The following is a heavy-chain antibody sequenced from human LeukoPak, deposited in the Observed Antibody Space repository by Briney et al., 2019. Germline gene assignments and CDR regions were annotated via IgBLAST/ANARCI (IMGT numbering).Heavy chain of an antibody. V-gene: IGHV3-23*01. CDR2: ISGSGGGT. J-gene: IGHJ4*02. D-gene: IGHD6-19*01. CDR3: AKTTTGYSSGRYPGWPVDY. CDR1: GFTFSSYA. Sequence: GALRLSCAASGFTFSSYAVSWVRQAPGKGLEWVSAISGSGGGTYYADSVKGRFTISRDNSKNTLYPQMNSLSTEDTAVYYCAKTTTGYSSGRYPGWPVDYWGQGTLVTVSS.